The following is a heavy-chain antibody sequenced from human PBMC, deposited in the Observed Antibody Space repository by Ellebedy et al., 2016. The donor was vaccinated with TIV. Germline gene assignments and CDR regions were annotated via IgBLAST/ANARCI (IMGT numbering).Heavy chain of an antibody. D-gene: IGHD2-2*01. CDR1: GYTFTGYY. CDR2: IYPKNGGT. CDR3: ASVTFSSLSPFDY. Sequence: AASVKVSCKASGYTFTGYYMHWVRQAPGQGLEWMGWIYPKNGGTNYAQKFQGRVTMTRDTSITTAYMELKRLTSDDTATYYCASVTFSSLSPFDYWGQGTLVTVSS. V-gene: IGHV1-2*02. J-gene: IGHJ4*02.